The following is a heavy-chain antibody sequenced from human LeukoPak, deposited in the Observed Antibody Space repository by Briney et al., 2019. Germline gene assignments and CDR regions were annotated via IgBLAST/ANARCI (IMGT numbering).Heavy chain of an antibody. J-gene: IGHJ4*02. D-gene: IGHD2-2*01. CDR1: GGSFSGYY. V-gene: IGHV4-34*01. Sequence: KPSETLSLTCAVYGGSFSGYYWSWIRQPPGKGLEWIGEINHSGSTNYNPSLKSRVTISVDTSKNQFSLKLSSVTAADTAVYYCARHPGYCSSTSCSGYFDYWGQGTLVTVSS. CDR3: ARHPGYCSSTSCSGYFDY. CDR2: INHSGST.